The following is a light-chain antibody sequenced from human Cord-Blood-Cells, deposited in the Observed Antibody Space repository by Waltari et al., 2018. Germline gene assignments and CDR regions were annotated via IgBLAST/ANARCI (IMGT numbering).Light chain of an antibody. CDR3: QQSYSTPFT. CDR2: AAS. J-gene: IGKJ3*01. Sequence: DIQMTQSPSSLSASVADRVTITCRASQSIRRYLNWYQQKPGKAPKLLIYAASSLQSGVPSRFSGSGSGTDFTLTISSLQPEDFATYYCQQSYSTPFTFGPGTKVDIK. V-gene: IGKV1-39*01. CDR1: QSIRRY.